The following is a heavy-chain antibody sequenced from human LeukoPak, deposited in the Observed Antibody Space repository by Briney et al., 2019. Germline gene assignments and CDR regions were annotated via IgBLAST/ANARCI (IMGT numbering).Heavy chain of an antibody. CDR1: GFTFNNYA. J-gene: IGHJ4*02. CDR3: GKDWKLDY. Sequence: PGGSLRLSCAASGFTFNNYAMSWVRQAPGKGLEWVSAISDNGGDTKYADSVKGRFTISRDNSKNTLYLQMNSLRAEDTAIYYCGKDWKLDYWGQGTLATVSS. V-gene: IGHV3-23*01. D-gene: IGHD1-1*01. CDR2: ISDNGGDT.